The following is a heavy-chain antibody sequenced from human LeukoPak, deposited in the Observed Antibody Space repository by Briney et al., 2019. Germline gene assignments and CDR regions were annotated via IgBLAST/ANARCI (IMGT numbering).Heavy chain of an antibody. V-gene: IGHV3-30-3*01. CDR3: ARVGRLLGSGWNDDY. J-gene: IGHJ4*02. CDR2: ISYDGSNK. CDR1: GFTFSSYA. D-gene: IGHD6-19*01. Sequence: GGSLRLSCAASGFTFSSYAMHWVRQAPGKGLEWVAVISYDGSNKYYADSVKGRFTISRDNSKNTLYLQMNSLRAEDTAVYYCARVGRLLGSGWNDDYWGQGTLVTVSS.